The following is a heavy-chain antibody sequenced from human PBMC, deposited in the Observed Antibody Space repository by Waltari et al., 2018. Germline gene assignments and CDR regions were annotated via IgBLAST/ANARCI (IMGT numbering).Heavy chain of an antibody. J-gene: IGHJ4*02. CDR2: ITGSGDST. CDR3: AKDWRRSLEYLDWLLFALDD. D-gene: IGHD3-3*02. V-gene: IGHV3-23*01. CDR1: GFIFSDHA. Sequence: EVQLLESGGGLVQPGGSLRLSCAASGFIFSDHAMSGVRQAPGKGLEWVSAITGSGDSTYYAESLKGRFTVSRDKSKNTLYLQMNSLTAEDTAVYYCAKDWRRSLEYLDWLLFALDDWGQGTLVTVSS.